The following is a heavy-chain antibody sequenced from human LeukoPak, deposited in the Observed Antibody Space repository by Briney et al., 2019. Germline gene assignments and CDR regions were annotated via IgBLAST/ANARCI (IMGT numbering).Heavy chain of an antibody. CDR1: GFTFSHYS. D-gene: IGHD4-11*01. Sequence: GGSLRLSCAACGFTFSHYSIDWVRQAPGKGLERVASITSSSSHIYYADSVKGRFTISRDNAKNEVYLQMNSLRGEDMAIYYCARVMMGATVTTFHYYCMDVWGVGTTVTVSS. CDR2: ITSSSSHI. CDR3: ARVMMGATVTTFHYYCMDV. V-gene: IGHV3-21*01. J-gene: IGHJ6*03.